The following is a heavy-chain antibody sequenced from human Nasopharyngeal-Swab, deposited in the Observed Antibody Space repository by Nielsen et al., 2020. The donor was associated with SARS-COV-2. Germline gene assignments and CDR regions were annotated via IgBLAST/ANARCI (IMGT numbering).Heavy chain of an antibody. CDR2: MNPNSGNT. CDR1: GGTFSSYA. J-gene: IGHJ4*02. D-gene: IGHD2-15*01. CDR3: ARDTKDVYCSGGSCYSEGFDY. V-gene: IGHV1-8*02. Sequence: ALVKVSCKASGGTFSSYAISWVRQAPGQGLEWMGWMNPNSGNTGYAQKFQGRVTMTRNTSISTAYMELSSLRSEDTAVYYCARDTKDVYCSGGSCYSEGFDYWGQGTLVTVSS.